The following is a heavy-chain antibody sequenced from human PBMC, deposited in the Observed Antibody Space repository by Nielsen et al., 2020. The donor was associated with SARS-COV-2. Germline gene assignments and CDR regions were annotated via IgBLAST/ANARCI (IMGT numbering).Heavy chain of an antibody. CDR3: ARQSRWLANFDY. CDR2: IHYTGST. V-gene: IGHV4-4*02. D-gene: IGHD6-19*01. CDR1: GGSISTNDW. J-gene: IGHJ4*02. Sequence: SETLSLTCAVSGGSISTNDWWSWVRQSPGRGLEWIGGIHYTGSTYYNPSLTSRATISVDTSKKQFSLRLSSVTAADTAVYYCARQSRWLANFDYWGQGTLVTVSS.